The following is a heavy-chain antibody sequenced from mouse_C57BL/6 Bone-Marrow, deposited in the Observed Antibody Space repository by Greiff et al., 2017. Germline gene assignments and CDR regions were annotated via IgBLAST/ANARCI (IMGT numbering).Heavy chain of an antibody. V-gene: IGHV5-16*01. J-gene: IGHJ4*01. CDR3: ARAFSKGFFYAMDY. CDR1: GFTFSDYY. CDR2: INYDGSST. D-gene: IGHD2-5*01. Sequence: EVKLMESEGGLVQPGSSMKLSCTASGFTFSDYYMAWVRQVPEKGLEWVANINYDGSSTYYLDSLKSRFIISRDNAKNILYLQMSSLKSEDTATYYCARAFSKGFFYAMDYWGQGTSVTVSS.